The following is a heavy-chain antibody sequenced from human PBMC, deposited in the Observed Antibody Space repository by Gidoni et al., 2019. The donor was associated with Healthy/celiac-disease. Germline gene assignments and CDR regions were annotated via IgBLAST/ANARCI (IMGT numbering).Heavy chain of an antibody. D-gene: IGHD2-15*01. V-gene: IGHV4-59*01. CDR3: ARVGVVGEV. CDR2: IYYSGGT. J-gene: IGHJ4*02. Sequence: QVQLQESGPGLVKPSETLSLTCTVPGGSISSYYWSWIRQPPGKGLEWIGYIYYSGGTNYNPSLKSRVTIAVDTSKNQFSLKLSSVTAADTAVYYCARVGVVGEVWGQGTLVTVSS. CDR1: GGSISSYY.